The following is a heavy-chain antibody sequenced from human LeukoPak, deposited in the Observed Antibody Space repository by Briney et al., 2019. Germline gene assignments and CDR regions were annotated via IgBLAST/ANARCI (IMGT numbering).Heavy chain of an antibody. CDR3: AKGNDFWSGYLDY. V-gene: IGHV3-33*06. CDR1: GFTFSSYG. J-gene: IGHJ4*02. D-gene: IGHD3-3*01. CDR2: IWYDGSNK. Sequence: GGSLRLSCAASGFTFSSYGMHWVRQAPGKGLEWVAVIWYDGSNKYYADSVKGRFTISRDNPKNTLYLQMNSLRAEDTAVYYCAKGNDFWSGYLDYWGQGTLVTVSS.